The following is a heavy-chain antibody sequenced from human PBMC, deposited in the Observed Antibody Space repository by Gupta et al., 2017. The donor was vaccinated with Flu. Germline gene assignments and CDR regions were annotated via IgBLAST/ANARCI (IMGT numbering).Heavy chain of an antibody. CDR3: AKTPRDYGDYDYYFDY. J-gene: IGHJ4*02. Sequence: QVQLVEAGGGVVQPGRSLRLSCAASGFIFITYGMYLIRQAPGKGLEWVAFISYDGSKKSYADSVKGRFTISRDNSRNTLYLQMSSLRAEDTAVYHCAKTPRDYGDYDYYFDYWGQGILVTVSS. D-gene: IGHD4-17*01. V-gene: IGHV3-30*18. CDR1: GFIFITYG. CDR2: ISYDGSKK.